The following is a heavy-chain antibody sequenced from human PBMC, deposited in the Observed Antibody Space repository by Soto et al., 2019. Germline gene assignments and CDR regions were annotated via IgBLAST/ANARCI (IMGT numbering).Heavy chain of an antibody. CDR1: GFTFSNAW. CDR2: IKSKTDGGTT. J-gene: IGHJ3*02. V-gene: IGHV3-15*07. D-gene: IGHD5-12*01. CDR3: TTDSEVESLPRDGYNLRLDAFDI. Sequence: GGSLRLSCAASGFTFSNAWMNWVRQAPGKGLEWVGRIKSKTDGGTTDYAAPVKGRFTISRDDSKNTLYLQMNSLKTEDTAVYYCTTDSEVESLPRDGYNLRLDAFDIWGQGTMVTVSS.